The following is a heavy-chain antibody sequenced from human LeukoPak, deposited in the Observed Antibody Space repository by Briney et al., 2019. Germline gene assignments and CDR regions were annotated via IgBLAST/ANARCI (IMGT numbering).Heavy chain of an antibody. CDR2: IYTSGST. J-gene: IGHJ4*02. CDR1: GGSINSYY. CDR3: ARQYCSSTSCSYYFDY. Sequence: SETLSLTCTVSGGSINSYYWSWVRQPPGKGLEWIGRIYTSGSTNYNPSLRSRVTMSVDTSKNQFSLKLSSVTAADTAVYYCARQYCSSTSCSYYFDYWGQGTLVTVSS. D-gene: IGHD2-2*01. V-gene: IGHV4-4*07.